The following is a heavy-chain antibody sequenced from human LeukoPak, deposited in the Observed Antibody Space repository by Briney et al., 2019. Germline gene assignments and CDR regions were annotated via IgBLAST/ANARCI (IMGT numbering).Heavy chain of an antibody. CDR1: GFTVRTYG. Sequence: GGSLRLSCTVSGFTVRTYGMHWVRQAPGKGLEWVAVIWYDGSNKYYADYVKGRFTISRDNSKNTLYLHMDSLRAVDTAVYYCVRDDNYGSGRDHYYGMDVWGQGTTVTVSS. D-gene: IGHD3-10*01. J-gene: IGHJ6*02. V-gene: IGHV3-33*01. CDR2: IWYDGSNK. CDR3: VRDDNYGSGRDHYYGMDV.